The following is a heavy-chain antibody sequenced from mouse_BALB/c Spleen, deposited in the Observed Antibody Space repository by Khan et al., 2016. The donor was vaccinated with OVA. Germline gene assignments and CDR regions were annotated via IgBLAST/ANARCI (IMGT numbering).Heavy chain of an antibody. D-gene: IGHD1-1*01. CDR2: IDPYNGGT. CDR1: GYSFTDYN. Sequence: EVQLQQSGPDLVKPGTSVKVSCKDSGYSFTDYNMFWVKQSLGKSLEWIGYIDPYNGGTNYNRKFMGKATLTVDKSSSTAFMHLNSLTSEDSAVYYCALIYHYGSGFDYWGQGTTLTVSS. V-gene: IGHV1S135*01. CDR3: ALIYHYGSGFDY. J-gene: IGHJ2*01.